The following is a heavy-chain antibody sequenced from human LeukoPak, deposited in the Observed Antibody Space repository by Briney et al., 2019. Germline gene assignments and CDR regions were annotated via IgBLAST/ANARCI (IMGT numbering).Heavy chain of an antibody. Sequence: GGSLRLSCAASGFTFGGFAMSWVRQAPGKGLEWVSSITSSSSYIYYADSVKGRFTSFRDNAKNSLYLQMSSLRAEDTAVYYCARDLGYCSGGSCYYYGMDVWGQGTTVTVSS. CDR1: GFTFGGFA. CDR3: ARDLGYCSGGSCYYYGMDV. CDR2: ITSSSSYI. D-gene: IGHD2-15*01. J-gene: IGHJ6*02. V-gene: IGHV3-21*01.